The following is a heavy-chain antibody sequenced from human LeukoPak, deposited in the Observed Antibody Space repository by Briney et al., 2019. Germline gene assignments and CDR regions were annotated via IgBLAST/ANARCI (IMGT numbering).Heavy chain of an antibody. CDR1: GFTFSSYG. CDR3: AREELSRDSSGYYLDY. J-gene: IGHJ4*02. V-gene: IGHV3-33*01. Sequence: GRSLRLSFAASGFTFSSYGMHWVRQAPGKGLEWVAVIWYDGSNKYYADSVKGRFTISRDNSKNTLYLQMNSLRAEDTAVYYCAREELSRDSSGYYLDYWGQGTLVTVSS. CDR2: IWYDGSNK. D-gene: IGHD3-22*01.